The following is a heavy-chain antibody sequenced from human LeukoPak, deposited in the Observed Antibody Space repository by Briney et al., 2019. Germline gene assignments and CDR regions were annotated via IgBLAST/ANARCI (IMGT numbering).Heavy chain of an antibody. CDR3: ARQGGSGWVFDY. V-gene: IGHV4-39*01. Sequence: SETLSLTCTVSGGSVSSTSHHWDWIRQPPGQGLEWIGSIFYSGSTYYSPSLKSRVTISVDTSKNQFSLNLSSVTAADTAVYYCARQGGSGWVFDYWGQGTLVTVSS. D-gene: IGHD6-19*01. CDR1: GGSVSSTSHH. J-gene: IGHJ4*02. CDR2: IFYSGST.